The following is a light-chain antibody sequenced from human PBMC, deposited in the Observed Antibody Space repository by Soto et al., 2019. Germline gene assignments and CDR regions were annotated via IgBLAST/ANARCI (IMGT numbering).Light chain of an antibody. CDR3: QKYNTAPLT. CDR1: QGIYNF. V-gene: IGKV1-27*01. CDR2: AAS. J-gene: IGKJ4*01. Sequence: DIQMTQSPSSLSASVGDRITITCRASQGIYNFLAWYQQTPGKVPTLLIYAASTLRSGVPSRFSGSGSGTDFNLTISRLQPEDAATYYCQKYNTAPLTFGGGTKVQIK.